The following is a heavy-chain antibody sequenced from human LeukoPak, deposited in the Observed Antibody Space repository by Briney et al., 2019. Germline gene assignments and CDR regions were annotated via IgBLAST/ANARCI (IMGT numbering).Heavy chain of an antibody. CDR2: ISSSGSTI. V-gene: IGHV3-11*01. CDR3: TLGSLYSSSWYGDY. D-gene: IGHD6-13*01. J-gene: IGHJ4*02. Sequence: PGGSLRLSCAASGFTFSDYYMSWIRQAPGKGLEWVSYISSSGSTIYYADSVKGRFTISRDNSKNTLYLQMNGLRAEDTAVYYCTLGSLYSSSWYGDYWGQGTLVTVSS. CDR1: GFTFSDYY.